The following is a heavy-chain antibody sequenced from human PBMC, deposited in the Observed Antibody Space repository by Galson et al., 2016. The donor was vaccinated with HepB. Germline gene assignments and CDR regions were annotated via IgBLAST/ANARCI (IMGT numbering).Heavy chain of an antibody. V-gene: IGHV3-11*04. CDR1: GFTFGDYY. D-gene: IGHD2-15*01. CDR3: ARPGYCSGSSCYVPFDI. J-gene: IGHJ3*02. Sequence: SLRLSCAASGFTFGDYYMTWIRQAPGKGLEWVSYISTTGSNTYYADSVKGRFTISRDNAKNTLYLQMNSLRAEDTAVYYCARPGYCSGSSCYVPFDIWGQGTMATVSS. CDR2: ISTTGSNT.